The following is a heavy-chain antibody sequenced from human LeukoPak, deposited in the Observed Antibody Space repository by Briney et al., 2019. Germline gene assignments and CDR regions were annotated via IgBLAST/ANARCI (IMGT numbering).Heavy chain of an antibody. CDR1: GYTFTGYY. V-gene: IGHV1-2*02. CDR2: INPNSGDT. CDR3: ARGQYSNTHTSI. Sequence: ASVKVSCKSSGYTFTGYYMHLVRQAPGQGLEWMGWINPNSGDTNYAQKFQGRVTMTRDTSISTAYMELSRLTSDDTAVYYCARGQYSNTHTSIWGQGTLVTVSS. D-gene: IGHD5-12*01. J-gene: IGHJ4*02.